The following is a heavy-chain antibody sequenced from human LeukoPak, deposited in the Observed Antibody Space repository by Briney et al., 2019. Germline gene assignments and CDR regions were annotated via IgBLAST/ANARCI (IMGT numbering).Heavy chain of an antibody. J-gene: IGHJ4*02. CDR2: INPNRGDT. CDR3: ARDLGSAWYMFDY. Sequence: ASVKVSCKASGYTFTAYYMHWVRQAPGQGLEWMGWINPNRGDTNYAQKLQGRVTMTRDTSISTAYMELSSLRSDDTAVYFCARDLGSAWYMFDYWGQGTLVTVSS. CDR1: GYTFTAYY. D-gene: IGHD6-19*01. V-gene: IGHV1-2*02.